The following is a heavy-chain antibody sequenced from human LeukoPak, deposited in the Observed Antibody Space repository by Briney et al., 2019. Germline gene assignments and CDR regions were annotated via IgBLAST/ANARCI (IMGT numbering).Heavy chain of an antibody. CDR2: ISSSSSYI. CDR3: ASGDDYGDYVHFDY. Sequence: GGSLRLSCAASGFTFSSYSMNWVRQAPGKGLEWVSSISSSSSYIYYADSVKGRFTISRDNAKNSLYLQMNSLRAEDTAVYYCASGDDYGDYVHFDYWGQGTLVTVSS. J-gene: IGHJ4*02. CDR1: GFTFSSYS. D-gene: IGHD4-17*01. V-gene: IGHV3-21*01.